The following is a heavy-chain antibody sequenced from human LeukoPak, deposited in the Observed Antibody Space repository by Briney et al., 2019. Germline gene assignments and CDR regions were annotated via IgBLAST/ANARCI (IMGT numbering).Heavy chain of an antibody. Sequence: ASVKVPCKASGYTFTGYYMHWVRQAPGQGLEWMGRINPNSGGTNYAQKFQGRVTMTRDTSISTAYMELSRLRSDDTAVYYCARVRTMVRGVMGNLDYWGQGTLVTVSS. D-gene: IGHD3-10*01. CDR1: GYTFTGYY. CDR2: INPNSGGT. V-gene: IGHV1-2*06. J-gene: IGHJ4*02. CDR3: ARVRTMVRGVMGNLDY.